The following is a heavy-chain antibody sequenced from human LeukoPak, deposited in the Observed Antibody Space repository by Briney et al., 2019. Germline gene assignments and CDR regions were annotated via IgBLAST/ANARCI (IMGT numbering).Heavy chain of an antibody. CDR3: AREGAYYDILTGYSYYFDY. Sequence: GGSLRLSCAASGFTFSSYWMSWVRQAPGKGLEWVANIKQDGSEKYYVDSVKGRFSISRDNAKNSLYLQMNSLRAEDTAAYYCAREGAYYDILTGYSYYFDYWGQGTLVTVSS. CDR1: GFTFSSYW. V-gene: IGHV3-7*01. D-gene: IGHD3-9*01. J-gene: IGHJ4*02. CDR2: IKQDGSEK.